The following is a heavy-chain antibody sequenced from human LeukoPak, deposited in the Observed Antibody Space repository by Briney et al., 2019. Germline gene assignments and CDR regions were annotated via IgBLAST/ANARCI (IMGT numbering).Heavy chain of an antibody. D-gene: IGHD2-15*01. CDR3: ATGVVVVAAKAVDY. V-gene: IGHV1-24*01. J-gene: IGHJ4*02. Sequence: GASVKVSCKVSGYTLTELSMHWVRQAPGKGLEWMGGFDPEDGETIYAQKFQGRVTMTEDTSTDTAYMELSSLRSEDTAVYYCATGVVVVAAKAVDYWGQGTLVIVSS. CDR2: FDPEDGET. CDR1: GYTLTELS.